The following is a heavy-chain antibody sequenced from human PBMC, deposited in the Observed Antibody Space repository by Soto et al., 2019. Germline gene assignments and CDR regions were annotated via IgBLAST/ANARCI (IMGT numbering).Heavy chain of an antibody. CDR1: GGSFSGYY. V-gene: IGHV4-34*01. D-gene: IGHD3-9*01. J-gene: IGHJ4*02. CDR2: INHSGST. CDR3: ARGGRVLRYFYNY. Sequence: PSETLSLTCAVYGGSFSGYYWSWIRQPPGKGLEWIGEINHSGSTNYNPSLKSRVTISVDTSKNQFSLKLSSVTAADTAVYYCARGGRVLRYFYNYWGQGTLVTVPQ.